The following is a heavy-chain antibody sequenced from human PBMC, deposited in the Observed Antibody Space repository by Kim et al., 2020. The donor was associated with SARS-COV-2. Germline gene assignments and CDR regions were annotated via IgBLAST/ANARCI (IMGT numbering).Heavy chain of an antibody. CDR2: IKSKTDGGTT. Sequence: GGSLRLSCAASGFTFSNAWMSWVRQAPGKGLEWVGRIKSKTDGGTTDYAAPVKGRFTISRDDSKNTLYLQMNSLKTEDTAVYYCTTERPAALKYYYYYGMDVWGQGTTVTVSS. J-gene: IGHJ6*02. CDR3: TTERPAALKYYYYYGMDV. V-gene: IGHV3-15*01. D-gene: IGHD2-2*01. CDR1: GFTFSNAW.